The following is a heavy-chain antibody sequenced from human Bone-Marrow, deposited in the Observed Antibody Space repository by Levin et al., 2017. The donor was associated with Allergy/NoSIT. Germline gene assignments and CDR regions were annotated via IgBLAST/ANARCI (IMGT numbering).Heavy chain of an antibody. J-gene: IGHJ3*02. CDR2: ISITSSYT. D-gene: IGHD3-9*01. CDR1: GSIFSDYY. CDR3: AKGHDVLTVGSAFHI. V-gene: IGHV3-11*05. Sequence: GGSLRLSCAASGSIFSDYYMSWIRQAPGKGLEWVSYISITSSYTKYADSVRGRFTISRDNAKDSVYLQMNSLSVEDTAVYYCAKGHDVLTVGSAFHIWGQGTMVTVSS.